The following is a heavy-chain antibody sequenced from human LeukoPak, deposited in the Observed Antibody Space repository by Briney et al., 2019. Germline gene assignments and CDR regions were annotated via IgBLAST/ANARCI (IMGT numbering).Heavy chain of an antibody. CDR3: VREGLWFGELYRYFDY. V-gene: IGHV4-4*02. D-gene: IGHD3-10*01. J-gene: IGHJ4*02. Sequence: SGTLSLTCAVSGGSISSSDWWSWVRQPPGKGLEWIGEIYPSGSTNYNPSLKSRVTISVDKSKNQFSLKLTSVTAADTAVYYCVREGLWFGELYRYFDYWGQGTLVTVSS. CDR1: GGSISSSDW. CDR2: IYPSGST.